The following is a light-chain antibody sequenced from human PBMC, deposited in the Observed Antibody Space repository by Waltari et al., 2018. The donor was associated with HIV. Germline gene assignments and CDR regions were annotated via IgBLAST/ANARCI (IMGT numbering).Light chain of an antibody. Sequence: VLTQSPGFVSLSPGERATNSCRASESVSTRYVAWYHEKPGQPPRLLIYGAYSRATGVPDRFRGSGSGRDFTLTINSLESDDFGVYHCQQYGNPPITFGGGTTVEI. CDR1: ESVSTRY. CDR2: GAY. CDR3: QQYGNPPIT. V-gene: IGKV3-20*01. J-gene: IGKJ4*01.